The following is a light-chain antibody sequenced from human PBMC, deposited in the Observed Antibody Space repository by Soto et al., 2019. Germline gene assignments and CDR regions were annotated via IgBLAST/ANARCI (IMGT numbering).Light chain of an antibody. V-gene: IGKV3-15*01. CDR3: EQYNNWPPFT. Sequence: EIVMTQSPATLSVSPGERATLSCRASQSVSSNLAWYQQKPGQAPRLLIYGASTRATGIPARFSGSGSGTVFPLAISSLQSKYFAVYCGEQYNNWPPFTFGQGTKVEVK. CDR2: GAS. J-gene: IGKJ1*01. CDR1: QSVSSN.